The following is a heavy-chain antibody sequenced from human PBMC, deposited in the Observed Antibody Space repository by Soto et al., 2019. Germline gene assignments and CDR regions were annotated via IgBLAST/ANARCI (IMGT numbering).Heavy chain of an antibody. CDR3: ARPYYYDSSGSLKYYYYGMDV. D-gene: IGHD3-22*01. CDR2: IIPIFGXX. Sequence: SVKVSCKASGGTFSSYAISWVRQAPGQGLEWMGGIIPIFGXXXXXXXXXXRVTITADESTSTAYMELNSLRSEDTAVYYCARPYYYDSSGSLKYYYYGMDVWGQGTTVTVSS. V-gene: IGHV1-69*13. CDR1: GGTFSSYA. J-gene: IGHJ6*02.